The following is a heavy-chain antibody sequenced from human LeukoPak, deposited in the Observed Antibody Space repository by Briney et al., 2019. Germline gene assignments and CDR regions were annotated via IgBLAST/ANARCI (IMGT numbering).Heavy chain of an antibody. CDR3: ASSSIAVAGTLNRFDH. V-gene: IGHV4-59*01. CDR2: IYYSGST. J-gene: IGHJ5*02. CDR1: GGSISSYY. Sequence: PSETLSLTCTVSGGSISSYYWSWIRQPPGKGLEWIGYIYYSGSTNYNPSLKSRVTISVDTSKNQFSLKLSSVTAADTAVYYCASSSIAVAGTLNRFDHWGQGTLVTVSS. D-gene: IGHD6-19*01.